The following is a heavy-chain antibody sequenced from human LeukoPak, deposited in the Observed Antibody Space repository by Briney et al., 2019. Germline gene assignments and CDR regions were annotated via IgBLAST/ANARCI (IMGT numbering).Heavy chain of an antibody. J-gene: IGHJ4*02. V-gene: IGHV1-69*01. D-gene: IGHD5-18*01. CDR1: GGTFSSYA. Sequence: SVKVSCKASGGTFSSYAISWVRRAPGQGLEWMGGIIPIFGTANYAQKFQGRVTITADESTSTAYMELSSLRSEDTAVYYCARGGYSYGLDDYWGQGTLVTVSS. CDR3: ARGGYSYGLDDY. CDR2: IIPIFGTA.